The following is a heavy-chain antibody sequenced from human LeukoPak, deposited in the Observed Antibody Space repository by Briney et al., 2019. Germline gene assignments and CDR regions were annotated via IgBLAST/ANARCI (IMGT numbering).Heavy chain of an antibody. CDR2: VSGDGVRT. Sequence: GGSLRLSCTGFIFSNYAVSWVRQAPGKGLEWVSAVSGDGVRTFYADSVKGRFTISRDNSKNTLYLQMNSLGAEDTAVYYCAKRGNPAVGHHYLDVWGEGTTVSVSS. D-gene: IGHD2-2*01. V-gene: IGHV3-23*01. CDR1: GFIFSNYA. J-gene: IGHJ6*03. CDR3: AKRGNPAVGHHYLDV.